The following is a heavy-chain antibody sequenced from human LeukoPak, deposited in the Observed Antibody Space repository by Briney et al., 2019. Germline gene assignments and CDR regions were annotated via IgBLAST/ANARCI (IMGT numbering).Heavy chain of an antibody. CDR3: AKDIIRRVGPLSAALHGMDV. V-gene: IGHV3-23*01. CDR2: ISGSGGST. Sequence: PGGSLRLSCAASGFTFSDYYMSWIRQAPGKGLEWVSAISGSGGSTYYADSVKGRFTISRDNSKNTLYLQMNSLRAEDTAVYYCAKDIIRRVGPLSAALHGMDVWGQGTTVTVSS. D-gene: IGHD1-26*01. CDR1: GFTFSDYY. J-gene: IGHJ6*02.